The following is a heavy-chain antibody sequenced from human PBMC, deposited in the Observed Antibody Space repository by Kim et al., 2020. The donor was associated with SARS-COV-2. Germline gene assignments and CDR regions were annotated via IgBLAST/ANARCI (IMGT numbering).Heavy chain of an antibody. CDR3: AREYSSGGGWFDP. CDR2: IYYSGST. J-gene: IGHJ5*02. Sequence: SETLSLTCTVSGGSINSSSYYWGWIRQPPGKGLEWIGSIYYSGSTYYNPSLKSRVTISVDTAKNQFSLKLSSVTAADTAVYYCAREYSSGGGWFDPWGQGTLVTVSS. CDR1: GGSINSSSYY. D-gene: IGHD6-19*01. V-gene: IGHV4-39*07.